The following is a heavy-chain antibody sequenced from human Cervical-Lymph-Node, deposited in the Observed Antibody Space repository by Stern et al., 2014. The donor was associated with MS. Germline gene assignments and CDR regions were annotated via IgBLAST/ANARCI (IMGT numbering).Heavy chain of an antibody. CDR2: FYYSEST. CDR1: GGSVSSSRYY. D-gene: IGHD6-13*01. Sequence: VQLEESGPGLVKPSETLSLTCNVSGGSVSSSRYYWGWIRQPPGKGLEWIGSFYYSESTYYNPSLKSRVTISKNPPKTRFSLKLSSVTATDTAVYYCARHSRGIAAPFDYWSQGTLVTVSS. V-gene: IGHV4-39*01. CDR3: ARHSRGIAAPFDY. J-gene: IGHJ4*02.